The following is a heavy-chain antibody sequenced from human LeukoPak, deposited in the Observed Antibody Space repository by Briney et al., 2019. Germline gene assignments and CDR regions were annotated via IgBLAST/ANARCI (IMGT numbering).Heavy chain of an antibody. CDR1: GFTFSSYE. V-gene: IGHV3-48*03. D-gene: IGHD4-17*01. CDR3: ARAFYSDLDY. CDR2: ISSGGSTV. Sequence: GGSLRLSCAASGFTFSSYEINWVRQAPGKGLEWVSYISSGGSTVYYADSVKGRFTISRDNAKNSLYLQMSSLRAEDTAVYYCARAFYSDLDYWGQGTLVTVSS. J-gene: IGHJ4*02.